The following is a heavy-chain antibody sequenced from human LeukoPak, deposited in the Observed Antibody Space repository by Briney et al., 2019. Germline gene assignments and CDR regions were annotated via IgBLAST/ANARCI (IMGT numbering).Heavy chain of an antibody. CDR3: ARARQYYYDSSGYSCFDY. CDR2: IYTSGST. Sequence: PSETLSLTCTASGFSISSYYWSWIRQPAGKGLEWLGRIYTSGSTNYNPSLESRVTMSVDTSKNQFSLKLSSVTAADTAVYYCARARQYYYDSSGYSCFDYWGQGTLVTVAS. V-gene: IGHV4-4*07. D-gene: IGHD3-22*01. CDR1: GFSISSYY. J-gene: IGHJ4*02.